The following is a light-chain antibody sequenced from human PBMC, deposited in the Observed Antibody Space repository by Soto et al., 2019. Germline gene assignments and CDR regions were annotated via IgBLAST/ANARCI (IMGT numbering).Light chain of an antibody. Sequence: QSALTQPPSASGTPGQRVFISCSGSSSNIGGTNYAYWYQQLPGAAPKLLMHSNNLRPSGVPERISGSKSGTSASPAISGLRSEDEAVYYCASWDDRLGAVIFGGGTKVTVL. V-gene: IGLV1-47*02. CDR2: SNN. CDR1: SSNIGGTNY. CDR3: ASWDDRLGAVI. J-gene: IGLJ2*01.